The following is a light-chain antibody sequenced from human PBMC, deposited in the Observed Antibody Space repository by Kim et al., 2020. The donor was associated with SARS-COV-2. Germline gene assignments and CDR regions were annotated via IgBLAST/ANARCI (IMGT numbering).Light chain of an antibody. V-gene: IGLV2-11*01. Sequence: ISGTGARSDVGGYNTVSWYQQHPGKAHKVSFYDVNQRPSGVPARFSASKSGNTASLSISGLQADDEADYYCCSYAGKYTRYVFGSGTKVTVL. CDR2: DVN. J-gene: IGLJ1*01. CDR1: RSDVGGYNT. CDR3: CSYAGKYTRYV.